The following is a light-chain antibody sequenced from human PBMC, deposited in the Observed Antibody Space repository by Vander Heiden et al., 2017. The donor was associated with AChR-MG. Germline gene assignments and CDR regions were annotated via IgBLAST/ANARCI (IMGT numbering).Light chain of an antibody. J-gene: IGKJ1*01. CDR2: GAS. CDR3: QQDSSSRM. V-gene: IGKV3-20*01. CDR1: QSVSSSH. Sequence: EIVLTQSPGPLSLSPGERATLLCRASQSVSSSHLDWYQQKPGQAPRLLIFGASSRANGIPDRFIGSGSGTDFILTISRVEPEDFAVYYWQQDSSSRMFGQGTKVEMK.